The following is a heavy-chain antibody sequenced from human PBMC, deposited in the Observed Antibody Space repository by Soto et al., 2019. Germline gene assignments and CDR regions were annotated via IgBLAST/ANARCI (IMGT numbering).Heavy chain of an antibody. Sequence: QVQLVESGGGLVKPGGSLRLSCAVSGFTFSDYYMTWIRQAPGKGLEWVSYISSSTRHTNYADSVKGRFTSSRDNAKNSLFLQMNSLRAEDTAVYYCARGRGAAADYFDFWGQGTLVTVSS. V-gene: IGHV3-11*05. J-gene: IGHJ4*02. D-gene: IGHD6-13*01. CDR1: GFTFSDYY. CDR3: ARGRGAAADYFDF. CDR2: ISSSTRHT.